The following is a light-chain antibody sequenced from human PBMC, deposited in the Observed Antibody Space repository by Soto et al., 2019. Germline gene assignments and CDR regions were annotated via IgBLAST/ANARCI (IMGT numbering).Light chain of an antibody. J-gene: IGKJ4*01. V-gene: IGKV3-15*01. Sequence: EIVMTQSPDTLSVSPGERATLSCRASQSVSSNLAWYQHKPGQAPRLLMYGASTRATGVPARFSGSGSGTEFTLTISSLQSEDVAFYYCQQYYGSLALTFGGGTKVEIK. CDR3: QQYYGSLALT. CDR1: QSVSSN. CDR2: GAS.